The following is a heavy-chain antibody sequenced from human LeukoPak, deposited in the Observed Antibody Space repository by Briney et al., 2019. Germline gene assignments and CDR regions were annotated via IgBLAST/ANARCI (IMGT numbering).Heavy chain of an antibody. Sequence: GGSLRLSCAASGFTFSSYSMNWVRQAPGKGLEWVSYISSSSSTIYYADSVKGRFTISRDNAKNSLYLQMNSLRAEDTAVYYCARESKEGHDFWSGITGAFDIWGQGTMVTVSS. CDR3: ARESKEGHDFWSGITGAFDI. V-gene: IGHV3-48*01. J-gene: IGHJ3*02. CDR2: ISSSSSTI. D-gene: IGHD3-3*01. CDR1: GFTFSSYS.